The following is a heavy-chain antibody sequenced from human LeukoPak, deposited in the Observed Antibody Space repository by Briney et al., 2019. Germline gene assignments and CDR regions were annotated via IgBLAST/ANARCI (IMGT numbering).Heavy chain of an antibody. J-gene: IGHJ3*02. CDR2: IIPILGIA. CDR3: ARDGGYASGSYI. CDR1: GGTFSSYA. D-gene: IGHD3-10*01. Sequence: GASVKVSCKASGGTFSSYAISWVRQAPGQGLEWMGRIIPILGIANYAQKFQGRVTITADKSTSTAYMELSSLRSEDTAVYYCARDGGYASGSYIWGQGTMVTVSS. V-gene: IGHV1-69*04.